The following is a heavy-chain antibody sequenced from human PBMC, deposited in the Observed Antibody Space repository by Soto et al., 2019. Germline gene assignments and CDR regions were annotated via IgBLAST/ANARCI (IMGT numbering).Heavy chain of an antibody. Sequence: ASVKVSCKASGFTFTSSAMQWVRQARGQRLERIGWIVVGSVNTNYVQRFQERVTITRDMSTSTAYMELSSLRSEDTVVYYCAADSLTLGTYYYYYMDVWGKGTTVTVSS. CDR1: GFTFTSSA. J-gene: IGHJ6*03. CDR2: IVVGSVNT. D-gene: IGHD3-3*02. V-gene: IGHV1-58*02. CDR3: AADSLTLGTYYYYYMDV.